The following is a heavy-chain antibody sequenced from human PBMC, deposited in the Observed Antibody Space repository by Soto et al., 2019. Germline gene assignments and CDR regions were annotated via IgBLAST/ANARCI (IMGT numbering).Heavy chain of an antibody. CDR3: ARGAYMIRGIINYYFDY. V-gene: IGHV3-74*01. CDR2: INNDGSST. CDR1: GFTFSSYW. J-gene: IGHJ4*02. D-gene: IGHD3-10*01. Sequence: GSLRLSCAASGFTFSSYWMHWVRQAPGKGLVWVSRINNDGSSTNYADSVKGRFTISRDNAKNTLYLQVNSLRVEDTAVYYCARGAYMIRGIINYYFDYWGQGTLVTVSS.